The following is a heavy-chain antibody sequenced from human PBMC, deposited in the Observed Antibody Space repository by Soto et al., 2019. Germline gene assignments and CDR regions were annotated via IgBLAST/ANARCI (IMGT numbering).Heavy chain of an antibody. J-gene: IGHJ4*02. CDR1: GGSISSGGYY. CDR2: IYYSGST. D-gene: IGHD6-13*01. Sequence: SETLSLTCTVSGGSISSGGYYWSWIRQHPGKGLEWIGYIYYSGSTYYNPSLKSRVTISVDTSKNQSSLKLSSVTAADTAVYYCAGHLSSSSSFRDYWGQGTLVTVSS. V-gene: IGHV4-31*03. CDR3: AGHLSSSSSFRDY.